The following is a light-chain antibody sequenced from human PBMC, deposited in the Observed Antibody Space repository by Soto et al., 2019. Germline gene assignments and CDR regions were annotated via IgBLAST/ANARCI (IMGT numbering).Light chain of an antibody. V-gene: IGLV1-44*01. CDR1: SSNIGSYT. Sequence: QSVLTQPPSASGTPGQRVTISCSGSSSNIGSYTVNWYQHLPGTAPKLLIYTNNQRPSGVPDRFSGSKSGTSGSLAISGLQSDGEADYYCAAWDDSLNGYVVFGGGTKLTVL. J-gene: IGLJ2*01. CDR3: AAWDDSLNGYVV. CDR2: TNN.